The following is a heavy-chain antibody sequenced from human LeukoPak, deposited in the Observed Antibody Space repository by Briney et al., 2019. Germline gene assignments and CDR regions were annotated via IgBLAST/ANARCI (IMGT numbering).Heavy chain of an antibody. CDR1: GFTFSTYW. J-gene: IGHJ4*02. D-gene: IGHD2-2*01. Sequence: PGGSLRLSCAASGFTFSTYWMTWVRQAPGKGLEWVAVISYDGSKKYYADSVKGRFTISRDNSKDTLYLQMNSLKTEDTAVYYCARAGCSSPSCFVGDWGQGTLVTVSS. CDR3: ARAGCSSPSCFVGD. CDR2: ISYDGSKK. V-gene: IGHV3-30-3*01.